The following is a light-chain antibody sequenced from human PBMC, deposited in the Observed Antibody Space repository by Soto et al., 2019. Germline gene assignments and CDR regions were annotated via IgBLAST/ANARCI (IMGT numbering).Light chain of an antibody. CDR1: QSVSSNY. CDR2: GAS. V-gene: IGKV3-20*01. CDR3: QHYVSSPWT. Sequence: EIVLTQSPGTLSLCPGERATLSCRASQSVSSNYLAWYQQKPGQAPRVLIYGASSRVTGIPDRFSGSGSGTDFTLTISRLEPEDFAVYYCQHYVSSPWTFGQGTKVEIK. J-gene: IGKJ1*01.